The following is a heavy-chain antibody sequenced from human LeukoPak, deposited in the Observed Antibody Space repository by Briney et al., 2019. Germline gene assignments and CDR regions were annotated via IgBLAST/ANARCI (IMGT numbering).Heavy chain of an antibody. J-gene: IGHJ4*02. CDR3: ARRATVTSHYFDY. V-gene: IGHV4-4*02. D-gene: IGHD4-17*01. Sequence: SETLSLTCAVSGGSISSSNWWSWVRQPPGKGLEWIGEIYHSGSTDYNPSLMSRVTISVDTSKNQFSLKLSSVTAADTAVYYCARRATVTSHYFDYWGQGTLVTVSS. CDR2: IYHSGST. CDR1: GGSISSSNW.